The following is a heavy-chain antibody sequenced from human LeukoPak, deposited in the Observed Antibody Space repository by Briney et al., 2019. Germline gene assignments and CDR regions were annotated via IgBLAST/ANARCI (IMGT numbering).Heavy chain of an antibody. D-gene: IGHD2-2*01. CDR3: ARQVKVKVVPAAIDY. CDR2: IYHSGST. CDR1: GYSISSGYY. Sequence: SETLSLTCAVSGYSISSGYYWGWIRQPPGKGLEWIGGIYHSGSTYYNPSRKSRVTISVDTSKTQFSLKLSSVTAADTAVYYCARQVKVKVVPAAIDYWGQGILVTVSS. J-gene: IGHJ4*02. V-gene: IGHV4-38-2*01.